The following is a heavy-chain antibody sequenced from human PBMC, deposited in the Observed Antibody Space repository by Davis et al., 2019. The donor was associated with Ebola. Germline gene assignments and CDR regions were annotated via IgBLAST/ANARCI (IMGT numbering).Heavy chain of an antibody. CDR2: SNRGGIT. D-gene: IGHD3-9*01. Sequence: PSETLSLTCTVYGGSFSGYYWTWVRQPPGKGLEWIGESNRGGITHYNPSLHSRVTISVDTSKRQISLKLSSVTAADTAMYYCALGYFGQDPLDFWGQGAMVTVSS. CDR3: ALGYFGQDPLDF. CDR1: GGSFSGYY. J-gene: IGHJ4*02. V-gene: IGHV4-34*01.